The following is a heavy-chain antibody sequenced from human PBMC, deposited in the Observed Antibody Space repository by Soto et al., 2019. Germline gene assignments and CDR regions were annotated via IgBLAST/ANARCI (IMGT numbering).Heavy chain of an antibody. CDR2: ISAYNGNT. D-gene: IGHD3-3*01. Sequence: ASVKVSCKASGYTFTSYGISWVRQAPGQGLEWMGWISAYNGNTNYAQKLQGRVTMTTDTSTSTAYVELRSLRSDDTAVYYCARDQTYYDFWSGYPYYYYYGMDVWGQGTTVTVSS. V-gene: IGHV1-18*01. J-gene: IGHJ6*02. CDR3: ARDQTYYDFWSGYPYYYYYGMDV. CDR1: GYTFTSYG.